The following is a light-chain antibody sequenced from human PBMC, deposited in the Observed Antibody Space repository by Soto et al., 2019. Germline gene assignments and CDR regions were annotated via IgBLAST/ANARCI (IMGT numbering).Light chain of an antibody. CDR3: LQDYNYPWT. J-gene: IGKJ1*01. CDR2: AAS. CDR1: QGIRND. V-gene: IGKV1-6*01. Sequence: AIQMTQSPSSLSASVGDRVTITCRASQGIRNDLGWYQQKPGKAHKLLIYAASSLQSGVPSRFSGSGSGTDFTLTISSLQPEDFASYYCLQDYNYPWTFGQGTKVEIK.